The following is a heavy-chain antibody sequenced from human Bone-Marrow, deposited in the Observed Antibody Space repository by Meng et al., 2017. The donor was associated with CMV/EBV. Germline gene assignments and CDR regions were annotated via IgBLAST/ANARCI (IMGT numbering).Heavy chain of an antibody. CDR2: IYYSGST. J-gene: IGHJ6*02. V-gene: IGHV4-39*02. CDR3: ARDPWNYYYNGMDV. CDR1: GGSISSSSYY. Sequence: ESLKISCTVSGGSISSSSYYWGWIRQPPGKGLEWIGIIYYSGSTYYNPSLKSRVTISVDTSKNQFSLKLSSVTAADTAVYYCARDPWNYYYNGMDVWGQGTTVTVSS. D-gene: IGHD5-12*01.